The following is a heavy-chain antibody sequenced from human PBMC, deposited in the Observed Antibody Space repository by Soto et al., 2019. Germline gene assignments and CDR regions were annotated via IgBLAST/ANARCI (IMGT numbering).Heavy chain of an antibody. CDR1: GDSVSSTHW. Sequence: SETLCFTFVVSGDSVSSTHWWIWVRLTPGKGLEWIGEVYHTGTTKYNPSLKKRVTISVDKSNNQFSLDLKSVTAADTAVYYCATLPPRIVVTVLPMPSWGQGTLVTVPQ. J-gene: IGHJ1*01. CDR3: ATLPPRIVVTVLPMPS. CDR2: VYHTGTT. V-gene: IGHV4-4*02. D-gene: IGHD2-15*01.